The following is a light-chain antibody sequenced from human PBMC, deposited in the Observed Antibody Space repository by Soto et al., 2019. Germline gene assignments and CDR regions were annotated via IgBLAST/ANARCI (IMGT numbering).Light chain of an antibody. V-gene: IGKV1-12*01. Sequence: DIQMTQSPSSVSASVGDRVTITCRASQDISSWLAWYQQKPGKAPNLLIYAASSLQSGVPSRFSGSGSGTDFTLTINSLQPEDIATYYCQQSYSTPVTFGGGTKVDIK. CDR2: AAS. CDR1: QDISSW. J-gene: IGKJ4*01. CDR3: QQSYSTPVT.